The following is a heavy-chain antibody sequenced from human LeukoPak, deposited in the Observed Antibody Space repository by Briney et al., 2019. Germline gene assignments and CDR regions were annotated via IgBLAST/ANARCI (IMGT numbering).Heavy chain of an antibody. Sequence: PGGSLRLSCAASGFTFSSHAMHWVRQAPGKGLEWVALISYDGSNKYYADSVKGRFTISRDNSRNTLYLQMNSLRAEDTAVYYCAKDYGDYYFDYWGQGTLVTVSS. D-gene: IGHD4-17*01. CDR1: GFTFSSHA. V-gene: IGHV3-30-3*01. CDR2: ISYDGSNK. J-gene: IGHJ4*02. CDR3: AKDYGDYYFDY.